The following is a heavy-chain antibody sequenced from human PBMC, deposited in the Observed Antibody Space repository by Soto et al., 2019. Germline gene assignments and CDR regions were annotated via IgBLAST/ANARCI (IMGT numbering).Heavy chain of an antibody. CDR3: AEDGIRDVRSVSAFLLNRSSDL. CDR2: ISASGGST. Sequence: GKGMRWVSAISASGGSTYYADSVKGRFTISRDNSKNTLYLQMNSLRAEDTVFFFQAEDGIRDVRSVSAFLLNRSSDL. J-gene: IGHJ2*01. D-gene: IGHD3-10*02. V-gene: IGHV3-23*01.